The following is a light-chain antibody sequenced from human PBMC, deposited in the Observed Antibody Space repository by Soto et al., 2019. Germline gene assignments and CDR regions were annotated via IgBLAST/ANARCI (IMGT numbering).Light chain of an antibody. Sequence: QSALTQPASVSGSPGQSITISCTGTSSDVGGYNYVSRYQQHPGKAPKLMISEVSNRPSGVSNRFSGSKSGNTASLTISGLQAEDEADYYCSSYTSSNTLVFGGGTKLTVL. CDR1: SSDVGGYNY. J-gene: IGLJ2*01. CDR2: EVS. V-gene: IGLV2-14*01. CDR3: SSYTSSNTLV.